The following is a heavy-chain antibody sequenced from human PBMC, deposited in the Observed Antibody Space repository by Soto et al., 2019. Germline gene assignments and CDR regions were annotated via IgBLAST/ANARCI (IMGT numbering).Heavy chain of an antibody. CDR2: IIPMLGIR. Sequence: QVQLVQSGAEVKKPGSSVKVSCKDSGGTFSTYSMFWVRQAPGQGLEWMGRIIPMLGIRNYAQRFQDRVTITAGKSTATAHMELSTLRSEDTALYYCTIGRSSGEGFDIWGQGTRVTVSS. J-gene: IGHJ3*02. CDR3: TIGRSSGEGFDI. D-gene: IGHD6-6*01. V-gene: IGHV1-69*02. CDR1: GGTFSTYS.